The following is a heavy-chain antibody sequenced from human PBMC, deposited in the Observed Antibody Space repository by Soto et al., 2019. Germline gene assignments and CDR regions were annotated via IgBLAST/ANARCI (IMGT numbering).Heavy chain of an antibody. V-gene: IGHV1-46*01. CDR3: AKSSSWYDGGSRYFDY. J-gene: IGHJ4*02. CDR2: INPSGGST. D-gene: IGHD6-13*01. Sequence: ASVKVSCKASGYTFTSYYMHWVRQAPGQGLEWMGIINPSGGSTSYAQKFQGRVTMTRDTSTSTVYMELSSLRSEDTAVYYCAKSSSWYDGGSRYFDYWGQGNPGHRLL. CDR1: GYTFTSYY.